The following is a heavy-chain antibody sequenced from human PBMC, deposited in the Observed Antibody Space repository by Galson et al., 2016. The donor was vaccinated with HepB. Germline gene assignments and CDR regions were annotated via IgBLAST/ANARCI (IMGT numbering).Heavy chain of an antibody. D-gene: IGHD3-3*01. CDR1: GFTFSSYW. J-gene: IGHJ5*02. Sequence: SLRLSCAASGFTFSSYWMHWVRQGPGKGLVWVSRINSDGSSTSYADSVKGRFTISRDNAQNQLFLQMNSLRAEDTAVYYLSIARDPPLTGNYNFWSGYFGRGGWFDPWGQGTLVTVSS. CDR2: INSDGSST. CDR3: SIARDPPLTGNYNFWSGYFGRGGWFDP. V-gene: IGHV3-74*01.